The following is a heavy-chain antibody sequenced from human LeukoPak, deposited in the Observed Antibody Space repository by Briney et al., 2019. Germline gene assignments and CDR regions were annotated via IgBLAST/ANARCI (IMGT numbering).Heavy chain of an antibody. CDR2: ISGSGGST. D-gene: IGHD3-3*01. Sequence: GGSLGLSCAASGFTFSSYAMSWVRQAPGKGLEWVSAISGSGGSTYYADSVKGRFTISRDNSKNTLYLQMNSLRAEDTAVYYCAKERVQTYYDFWSGYSTYFDYWGQGTLVTVSS. CDR1: GFTFSSYA. V-gene: IGHV3-23*01. J-gene: IGHJ4*02. CDR3: AKERVQTYYDFWSGYSTYFDY.